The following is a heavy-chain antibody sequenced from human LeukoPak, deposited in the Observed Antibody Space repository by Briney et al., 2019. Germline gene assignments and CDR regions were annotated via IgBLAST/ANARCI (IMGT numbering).Heavy chain of an antibody. Sequence: GGSLRLSCAASGFTFSSYEVNWVRRAPGKGLEWVSYISSSGSTIYYADSVKGRFTISRDNAKNSLYLQMNSLRAEDTAVYYCAELGITMIGGVWGKGTTVTISS. J-gene: IGHJ6*04. V-gene: IGHV3-48*03. CDR2: ISSSGSTI. CDR3: AELGITMIGGV. CDR1: GFTFSSYE. D-gene: IGHD3-10*02.